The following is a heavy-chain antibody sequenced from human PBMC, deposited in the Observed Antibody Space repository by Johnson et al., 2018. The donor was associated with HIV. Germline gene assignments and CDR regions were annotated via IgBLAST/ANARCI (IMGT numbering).Heavy chain of an antibody. Sequence: VQLVESGGRVVRPGGSLRLSCAASGFTFDDYGMTWVRQAPGKGLEWVSGIDWNGGRQAYVDSVKGRSTISRDNAKHSRYMEMNSLRAEATAVYYCARASSGYYSDAFDIWGQGTMVTVSS. D-gene: IGHD3-22*01. V-gene: IGHV3-20*04. CDR3: ARASSGYYSDAFDI. CDR2: IDWNGGRQ. CDR1: GFTFDDYG. J-gene: IGHJ3*02.